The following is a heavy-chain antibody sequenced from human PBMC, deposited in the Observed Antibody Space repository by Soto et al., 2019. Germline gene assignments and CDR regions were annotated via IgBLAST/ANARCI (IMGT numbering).Heavy chain of an antibody. J-gene: IGHJ4*02. CDR1: GGSISSSSYY. CDR3: ARQWIQLWFFDY. D-gene: IGHD5-18*01. Sequence: SETLSLTCTVSGGSISSSSYYWGWIRQPPGKGLEWIGSIYYSGSTYYNPSLKSRVTISVDTSKNQFSLKLSSVTAADTAVYYCARQWIQLWFFDYWGQGTLVTVSS. V-gene: IGHV4-39*01. CDR2: IYYSGST.